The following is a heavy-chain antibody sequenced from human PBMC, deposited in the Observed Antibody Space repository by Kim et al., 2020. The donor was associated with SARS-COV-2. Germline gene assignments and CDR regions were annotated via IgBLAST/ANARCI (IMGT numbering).Heavy chain of an antibody. CDR2: INHSGST. Sequence: SETLSLTCAVYGGSFSGYYWSWIRQPPGKGLEWIGEINHSGSTNYNPSPKSRVTISVDTSKNQFSLKLSSVTAADTAVYYCARGTRQWLVRGPYYYYMDVGGKETAVTVS. D-gene: IGHD6-19*01. J-gene: IGHJ6*03. CDR3: ARGTRQWLVRGPYYYYMDV. V-gene: IGHV4-34*01. CDR1: GGSFSGYY.